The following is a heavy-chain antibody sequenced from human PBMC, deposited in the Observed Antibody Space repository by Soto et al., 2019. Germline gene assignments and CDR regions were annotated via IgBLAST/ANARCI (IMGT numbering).Heavy chain of an antibody. CDR3: AKVGDYFPNYYDMDV. CDR2: IVGGGGST. CDR1: GFTFSSYG. J-gene: IGHJ6*02. Sequence: EVQLLESGGGLEQPGGSLRLSCAVSGFTFSSYGMSWVRQAPGKGLEWVSGIVGGGGSTYYADSVKGRFTISRDNSKNTLYLQMNSLRAEDTAVYYCAKVGDYFPNYYDMDVWGQGTTVTVSS. V-gene: IGHV3-23*01. D-gene: IGHD4-17*01.